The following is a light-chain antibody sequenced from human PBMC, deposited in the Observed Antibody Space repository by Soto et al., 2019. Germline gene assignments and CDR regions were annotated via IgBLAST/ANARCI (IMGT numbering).Light chain of an antibody. Sequence: DIQMTQSPSSLSASVGDRVTITCRASQNVERYLNWYQQRPGEAPKLLIYGASRRATGVPDRFSGSESGTDFTLTISRVEPEDFAVYYCHQYGGSPWYTFGQGTRLEV. CDR3: HQYGGSPWYT. CDR1: QNVERY. V-gene: IGKV1-39*01. J-gene: IGKJ2*01. CDR2: GAS.